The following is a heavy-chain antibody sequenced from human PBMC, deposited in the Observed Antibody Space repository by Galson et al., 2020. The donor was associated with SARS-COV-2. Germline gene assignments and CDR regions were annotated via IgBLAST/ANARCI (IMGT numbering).Heavy chain of an antibody. D-gene: IGHD6-13*01. V-gene: IGHV3-30*04. Sequence: GESLKISCAASGFTLSTYAMHWVRQAPGKGLEWVAVISDDGSNKYYADSVKGRFTISRDNSKNTLYLQMNSLRPEDTAVYYCARDHYSSSWSQFDYWGQGTLVTVSS. CDR3: ARDHYSSSWSQFDY. CDR2: ISDDGSNK. CDR1: GFTLSTYA. J-gene: IGHJ4*02.